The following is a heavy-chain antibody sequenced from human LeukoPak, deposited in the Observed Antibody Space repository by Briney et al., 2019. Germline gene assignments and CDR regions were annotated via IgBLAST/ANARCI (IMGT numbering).Heavy chain of an antibody. Sequence: GGSLRLSCAASGYTFSSSAMSWVRQAPGKGLEWVSTISGSGDRTYYADSVKGRFTISRDNSKNTLFLHMNSLRAEDTAVYYCARESFYYGSGRFDPWGQETLVTVSS. CDR3: ARESFYYGSGRFDP. V-gene: IGHV3-23*01. J-gene: IGHJ5*02. CDR2: ISGSGDRT. CDR1: GYTFSSSA. D-gene: IGHD3-10*01.